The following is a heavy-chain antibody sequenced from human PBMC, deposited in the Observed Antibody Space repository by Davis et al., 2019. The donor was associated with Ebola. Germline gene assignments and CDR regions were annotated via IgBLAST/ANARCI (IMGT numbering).Heavy chain of an antibody. D-gene: IGHD3-10*01. CDR3: AYGSGPFYYYYYGMDV. CDR2: INHSGST. V-gene: IGHV4-34*01. J-gene: IGHJ6*02. Sequence: PGGSLRLSCAVYGGSFSGYYWSWSRQPPGKGLEGIGEINHSGSTNYNPSLKRRVTISVDTSKNQFSLKLSSVTAADTAVYYCAYGSGPFYYYYYGMDVWGQGTTVTVSS. CDR1: GGSFSGYY.